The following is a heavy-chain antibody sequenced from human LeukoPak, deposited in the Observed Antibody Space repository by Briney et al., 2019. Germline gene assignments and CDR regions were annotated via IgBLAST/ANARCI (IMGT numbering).Heavy chain of an antibody. CDR3: ARITLWFGELSNGDY. V-gene: IGHV4-4*07. CDR1: GGSISSYY. J-gene: IGHJ4*02. D-gene: IGHD3-10*01. CDR2: IYTSGST. Sequence: SETLSLTCTVSGGSISSYYWSWIRQPAGKGLEWIGRIYTSGSTNYNPSLKSRVTMSVDTSKNQFSLKLSSVTAADTAVYYCARITLWFGELSNGDYWGQGTLVTVSS.